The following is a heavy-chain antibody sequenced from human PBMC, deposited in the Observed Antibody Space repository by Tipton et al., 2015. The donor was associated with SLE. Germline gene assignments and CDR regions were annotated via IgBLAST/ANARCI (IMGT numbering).Heavy chain of an antibody. Sequence: SLRLSCAASGFTFSSYWMSWVRQAPGKGLEGVANIKQDGSEKYYVDSVKGRFTISRDNAKNSLYLQMNSLRAEDTAVYYCAREGYYGSGSYTYYFDYWGQGTLVTVSS. V-gene: IGHV3-7*01. J-gene: IGHJ4*02. D-gene: IGHD3-10*01. CDR2: IKQDGSEK. CDR1: GFTFSSYW. CDR3: AREGYYGSGSYTYYFDY.